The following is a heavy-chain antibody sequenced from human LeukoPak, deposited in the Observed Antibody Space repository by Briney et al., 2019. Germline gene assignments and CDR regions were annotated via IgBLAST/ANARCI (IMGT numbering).Heavy chain of an antibody. D-gene: IGHD6-6*01. Sequence: GGSVRLSCAASGFTFSNAWMSWVRQAPGKGLEWVGRIKSKTDGGTTDYAAPVKGRFTISRDDSKNTLYLQMNSLKTEDTAVYYCTTDLSGIAARRIFDYWGQGTLVTVSS. CDR2: IKSKTDGGTT. CDR1: GFTFSNAW. CDR3: TTDLSGIAARRIFDY. J-gene: IGHJ4*02. V-gene: IGHV3-15*01.